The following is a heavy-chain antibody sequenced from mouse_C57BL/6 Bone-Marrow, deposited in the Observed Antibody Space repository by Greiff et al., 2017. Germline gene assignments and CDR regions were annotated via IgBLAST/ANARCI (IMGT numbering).Heavy chain of an antibody. CDR1: GYTFTDYN. J-gene: IGHJ3*01. V-gene: IGHV1-22*01. D-gene: IGHD2-4*01. CDR2: INPNNGGT. Sequence: VQLKQSGPELVKPGASVKMSCKASGYTFTDYNMHWVKQSPGKSLEWIGYINPNNGGTSYNQKFKGKATLTVNKSSSTAYMELRSLTSEDSAVYYGARGSDYPSFGDWGQGTLVTVSA. CDR3: ARGSDYPSFGD.